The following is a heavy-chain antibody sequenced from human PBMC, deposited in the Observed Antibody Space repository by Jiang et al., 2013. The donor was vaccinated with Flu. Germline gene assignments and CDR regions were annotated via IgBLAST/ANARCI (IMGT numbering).Heavy chain of an antibody. V-gene: IGHV4-39*01. J-gene: IGHJ5*02. Sequence: GSGLLKPSETLSLTCTVSGGSISSSSYYWGWIRQPPGKGLEWIGSIYYSGSTYYNPSLKSRVTISVDTSKNQFSLKLSSVTAADTAVYYCVINKLRRENWFDPWGQGTLVTVSS. CDR2: IYYSGST. D-gene: IGHD1-7*01. CDR3: VINKLRRENWFDP. CDR1: GGSISSSSYY.